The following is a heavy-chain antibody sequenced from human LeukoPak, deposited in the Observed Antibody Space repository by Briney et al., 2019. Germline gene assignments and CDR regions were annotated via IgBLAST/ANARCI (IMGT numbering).Heavy chain of an antibody. CDR1: GGTFSSYA. Sequence: SVKVSCKASGGTFSSYAISWVRQAPGQGLEWMGGIIPIFGTANYAQKFQGRVTITTDESTSTAYMELSSLRSEDTAVYYCARDRVVPAAMGDAFDIWGQGTMVTVSS. CDR2: IIPIFGTA. V-gene: IGHV1-69*05. CDR3: ARDRVVPAAMGDAFDI. D-gene: IGHD2-2*01. J-gene: IGHJ3*02.